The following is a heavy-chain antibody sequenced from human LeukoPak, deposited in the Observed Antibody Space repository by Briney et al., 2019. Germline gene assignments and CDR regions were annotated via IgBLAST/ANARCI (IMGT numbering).Heavy chain of an antibody. D-gene: IGHD3-22*01. CDR1: GFIFSSYG. J-gene: IGHJ4*02. V-gene: IGHV3-33*01. CDR3: ARDYPDSSGYFGIDY. CDR2: IWFDGSTK. Sequence: GRSLRLSCAASGFIFSSYGMHWARQAPGKGLEWVSFIWFDGSTKYYVESVKGRFTVSRDNPKNTLYLQMNSLRAEDTAVYYCARDYPDSSGYFGIDYWGQGTLVTVSS.